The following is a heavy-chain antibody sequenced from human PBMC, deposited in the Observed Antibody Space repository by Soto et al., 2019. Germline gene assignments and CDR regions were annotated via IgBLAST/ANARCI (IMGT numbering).Heavy chain of an antibody. V-gene: IGHV3-30*04. CDR2: VSHDGNNT. J-gene: IGHJ4*02. CDR1: GFRFSSFA. D-gene: IGHD3-22*01. Sequence: QVQLVESGGGVVQPGRSLRLSCTASGFRFSSFAMHWVRQTPGKGLVWVALVSHDGNNTYYADSVKGRFTVSRDKSKKTMVLVMKSLRTEDTAVYYCERGGFADSSCYYFNNDFAYWGQGTLVTVS. CDR3: ERGGFADSSCYYFNNDFAY.